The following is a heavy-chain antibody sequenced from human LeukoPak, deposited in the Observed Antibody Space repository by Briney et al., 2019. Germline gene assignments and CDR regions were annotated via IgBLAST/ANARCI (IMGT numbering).Heavy chain of an antibody. CDR3: ARDRPTSSGYYSGNFN. D-gene: IGHD3-22*01. CDR2: VDPSDSYV. V-gene: IGHV5-10-1*01. CDR1: GYSFTTHW. Sequence: GESLRISCKASGYSFTTHWITWVRQMPGTGLEWLGRVDPSDSYVSYNPSFQGHVTISADRSISTAYLQWNSLEASDTAMYYCARDRPTSSGYYSGNFNWGQGTLVTVSS. J-gene: IGHJ4*02.